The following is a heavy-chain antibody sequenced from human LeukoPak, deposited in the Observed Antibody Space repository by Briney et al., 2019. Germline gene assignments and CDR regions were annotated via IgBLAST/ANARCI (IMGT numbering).Heavy chain of an antibody. V-gene: IGHV4-38-2*02. CDR2: IHNSGST. J-gene: IGHJ6*03. Sequence: SETLSLTCSVSGYSISSGYLGGWIRQPPGKGLEWIATIHNSGSTYYNPSLKSRVAISVDTSKNQFSLKLSSVTAADTAVYYCAREVRAWDDKFYYYMDVWGKGTTVTVSS. CDR3: AREVRAWDDKFYYYMDV. D-gene: IGHD1-26*01. CDR1: GYSISSGYL.